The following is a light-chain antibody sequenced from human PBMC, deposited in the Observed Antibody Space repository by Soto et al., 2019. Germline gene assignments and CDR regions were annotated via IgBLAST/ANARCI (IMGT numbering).Light chain of an antibody. CDR1: QGISNY. J-gene: IGKJ1*01. V-gene: IGKV1-27*01. CDR3: QKYDSALGT. CDR2: AAS. Sequence: DIQMTQSPSSLSASVGDRVTTTCRATQGISNYLAWYQQKPGQVPKLLIYAASTLQSGVPSRFSGSGSGTDFTLTISSLHPEDVATYYCQKYDSALGTFGQGTKVEIK.